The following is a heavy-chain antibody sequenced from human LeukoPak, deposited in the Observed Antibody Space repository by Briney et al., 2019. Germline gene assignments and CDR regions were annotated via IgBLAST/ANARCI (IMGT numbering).Heavy chain of an antibody. J-gene: IGHJ2*01. CDR1: GGSISSYY. V-gene: IGHV4-59*12. Sequence: SETLSLTCTVSGGSISSYYWSWIRQPPGKGLEWIGYIYYSGSTNYNPSLKSRVTISVDTSKNQFSLKLSSVTAADTAVYYCARATVGANRSYWYFDLWGRGTLVTVSS. D-gene: IGHD1-26*01. CDR3: ARATVGANRSYWYFDL. CDR2: IYYSGST.